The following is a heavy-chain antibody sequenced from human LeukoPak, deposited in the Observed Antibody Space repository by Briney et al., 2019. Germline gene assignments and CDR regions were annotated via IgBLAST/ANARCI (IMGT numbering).Heavy chain of an antibody. J-gene: IGHJ4*02. CDR1: GYTFTSYD. D-gene: IGHD3-16*02. V-gene: IGHV1-8*01. CDR3: ARVINYDYVWGSYRFAY. Sequence: ASVKVSCKASGYTFTSYDINWVRQATGQGLEWMGWMNPNSGNTGYAQKFQGRVTMTRNTSISTAYMELSSLRFEDTAVYYCARVINYDYVWGSYRFAYWGQGTLVTVSS. CDR2: MNPNSGNT.